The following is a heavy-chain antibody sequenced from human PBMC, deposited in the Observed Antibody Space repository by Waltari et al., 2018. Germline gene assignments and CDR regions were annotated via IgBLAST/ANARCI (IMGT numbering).Heavy chain of an antibody. Sequence: QVQLVESGGGVVQPGGSLRLSCAASGFTFSSYGMHWVRQAPGKGLEWVAVIWYDGSNKYYADSVKGRFTISRDNSKNTLYLQMNSLRAEDTAVYYCARDTVPRSVEYYGMDVWGQGTTVTVSS. V-gene: IGHV3-33*01. CDR1: GFTFSSYG. CDR2: IWYDGSNK. J-gene: IGHJ6*02. D-gene: IGHD4-4*01. CDR3: ARDTVPRSVEYYGMDV.